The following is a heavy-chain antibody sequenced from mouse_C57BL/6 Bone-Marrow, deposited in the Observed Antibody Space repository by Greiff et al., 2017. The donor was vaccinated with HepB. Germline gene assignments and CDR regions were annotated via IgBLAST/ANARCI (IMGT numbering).Heavy chain of an antibody. Sequence: EVNLVESGGGLVQPGGSRKLSCSPSGFTFSSFGMHWVRQVPEKGLEWVAYISSDSTTVYYAVTVKGRFIISRDNPKNTLFLQMTSLRSEDSAMYYCARVGVSSYFDYWGQGTTLTVSS. V-gene: IGHV5-17*02. CDR2: ISSDSTTV. CDR3: ARVGVSSYFDY. CDR1: GFTFSSFG. J-gene: IGHJ2*01.